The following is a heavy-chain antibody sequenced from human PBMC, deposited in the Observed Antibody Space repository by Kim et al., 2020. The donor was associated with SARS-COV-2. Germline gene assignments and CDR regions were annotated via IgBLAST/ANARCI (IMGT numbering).Heavy chain of an antibody. Sequence: GESLKISCKGSGYSFTSYWIGWVRQMPGKGLEWMGIIYPGDSDTRYSPSFQGQVTISADKSISTAYLQWSSLKASDTAMYYCARRKGGIAVASYNFDYWGQGTLVTVSS. CDR1: GYSFTSYW. J-gene: IGHJ4*02. CDR2: IYPGDSDT. V-gene: IGHV5-51*01. CDR3: ARRKGGIAVASYNFDY. D-gene: IGHD6-19*01.